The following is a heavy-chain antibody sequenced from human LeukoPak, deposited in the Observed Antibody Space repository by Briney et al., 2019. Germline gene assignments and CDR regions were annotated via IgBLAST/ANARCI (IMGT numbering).Heavy chain of an antibody. V-gene: IGHV4-39*01. CDR2: IHYSGST. CDR3: ARLVGYYDPPGY. CDR1: GGSISSTTYY. J-gene: IGHJ4*02. Sequence: PSETLSLTCSVSGGSISSTTYYCAWIRQPPGKGLEWIGTIHYSGSTYYSPSLVSRVTTSVDTSKNQFSLKLASVTAADTAFYYCARLVGYYDPPGYWGQGTLVTVSS. D-gene: IGHD3-22*01.